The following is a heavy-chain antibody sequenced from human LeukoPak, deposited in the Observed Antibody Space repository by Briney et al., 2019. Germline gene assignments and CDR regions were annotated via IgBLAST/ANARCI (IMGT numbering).Heavy chain of an antibody. J-gene: IGHJ4*02. V-gene: IGHV1-3*01. CDR3: ARPYGSGSYYNPFDY. Sequence: ASVTVSCKASGYTFTSYAMHWVRQAPGQRLEWMGWINAGNGNTKYSQKLQGRVTITRDTSASTAYMELSSLRSEDTAVYYCARPYGSGSYYNPFDYWGQGTLVTVSS. CDR1: GYTFTSYA. CDR2: INAGNGNT. D-gene: IGHD3-10*01.